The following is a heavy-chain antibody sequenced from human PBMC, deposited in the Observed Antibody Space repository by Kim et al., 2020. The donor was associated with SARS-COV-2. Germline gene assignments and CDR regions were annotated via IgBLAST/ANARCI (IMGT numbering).Heavy chain of an antibody. CDR3: ARGYNWNDPFDY. Sequence: SETLSLTCTVSGGSISSYYWSWIRQPPGKGLEWIGYIYYSGSTNYNPSLKSRVTISVDTSKNQFSLKLSSVTAADTAVYYCARGYNWNDPFDYWGQGTLVTVSS. J-gene: IGHJ4*02. CDR1: GGSISSYY. V-gene: IGHV4-59*01. D-gene: IGHD1-1*01. CDR2: IYYSGST.